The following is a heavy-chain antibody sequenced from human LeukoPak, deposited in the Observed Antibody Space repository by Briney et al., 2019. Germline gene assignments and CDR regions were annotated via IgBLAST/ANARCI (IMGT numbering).Heavy chain of an antibody. CDR3: GLVGY. J-gene: IGHJ4*02. V-gene: IGHV3-30*04. CDR1: GFTFSSYA. Sequence: GGSLRLSCAASGFTFSSYAMHWVRQAPGMGLEWVAVISYDGSNKYYADSVKGRFTISRDNSKNTLYLQMNSPRAEDTAVYYCGLVGYWGQGTLVTVSS. CDR2: ISYDGSNK.